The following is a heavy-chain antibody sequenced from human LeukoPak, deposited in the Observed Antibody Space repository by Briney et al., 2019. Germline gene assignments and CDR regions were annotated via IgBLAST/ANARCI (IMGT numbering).Heavy chain of an antibody. CDR1: GYSFTNYW. J-gene: IGHJ4*02. CDR3: ARPSTYYGSGSYPFDY. V-gene: IGHV5-51*01. CDR2: IYPGDSDT. D-gene: IGHD3-10*01. Sequence: GESLKISCKGSGYSFTNYWIGWVRQMPGKGLEWMGIIYPGDSDTRYSPSFQGQVTISADKSISPAYLQWSSLKASDTAMYYCARPSTYYGSGSYPFDYWGQGTLVTVSS.